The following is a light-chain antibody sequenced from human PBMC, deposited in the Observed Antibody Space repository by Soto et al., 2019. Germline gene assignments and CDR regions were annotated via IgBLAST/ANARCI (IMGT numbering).Light chain of an antibody. V-gene: IGLV2-14*03. J-gene: IGLJ3*02. CDR1: SSDVGGYNY. CDR2: EVS. Sequence: QSSLTQPASVSGSPGQSITISCTGTSSDVGGYNYVSWFQQHPGKAPKLKIYEVSNRPYGVSNRFSGSRSGYTASLTISELQAEDEADYDCTSFTSSSTWVFGGGTK. CDR3: TSFTSSSTWV.